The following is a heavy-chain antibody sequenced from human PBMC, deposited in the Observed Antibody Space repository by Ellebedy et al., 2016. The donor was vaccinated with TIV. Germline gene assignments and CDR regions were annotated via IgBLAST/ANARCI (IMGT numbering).Heavy chain of an antibody. CDR3: ATNFGSYSPFDY. CDR2: IWYDGSNK. D-gene: IGHD1-26*01. Sequence: PGGSLRLSCAASGFTFSSYGMRWVRQAPGKGLEWVAVIWYDGSNKYYADSVKGRFTISRDNSKNTLYLQMNSLRAEDTAVYYCATNFGSYSPFDYWGQGTLVSVSS. CDR1: GFTFSSYG. J-gene: IGHJ4*02. V-gene: IGHV3-30*02.